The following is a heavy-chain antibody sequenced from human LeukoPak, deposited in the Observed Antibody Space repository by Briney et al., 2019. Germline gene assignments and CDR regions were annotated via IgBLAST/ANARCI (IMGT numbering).Heavy chain of an antibody. Sequence: SQTLSLTCTVSGGSISSSTYYWGWIRQPPGKGLEWIVSVDYSGSTYNNPSLKSRVTISVATSKNQFSLKLSSVTAADTAVYYCARLQSVPAAGGWWFDPWGQGTLVTVSS. CDR3: ARLQSVPAAGGWWFDP. J-gene: IGHJ5*02. CDR1: GGSISSSTYY. CDR2: VDYSGST. D-gene: IGHD2-2*01. V-gene: IGHV4-39*01.